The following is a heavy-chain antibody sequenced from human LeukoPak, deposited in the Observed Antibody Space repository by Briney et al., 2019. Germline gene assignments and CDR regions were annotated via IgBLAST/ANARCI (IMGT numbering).Heavy chain of an antibody. J-gene: IGHJ6*02. CDR1: GGSISSYY. D-gene: IGHD1-14*01. CDR2: IYYSGST. CDR3: ARQPPQYYGMDV. Sequence: SETLSLTCTVSGGSISSYYWSWIRQPPGKGLEWIGSIYYSGSTNYNPSLKSRVTISVDTSKNQFSLKLTSVTAADTAVYYCARQPPQYYGMDVWGQGTTVTVSS. V-gene: IGHV4-59*08.